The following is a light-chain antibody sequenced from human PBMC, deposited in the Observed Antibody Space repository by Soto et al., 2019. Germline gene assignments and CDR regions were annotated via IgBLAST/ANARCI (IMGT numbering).Light chain of an antibody. Sequence: DIRMTQSPSSLSASVGDRVTITCRASQSISTYLSWYQQKPGKAPKLLIYGATRLQSGAPSRFTGSGSGTEFTLTISRLQPEDFATYSCQQSYSNPPTFAQGTKLEIK. CDR3: QQSYSNPPT. J-gene: IGKJ2*01. CDR1: QSISTY. CDR2: GAT. V-gene: IGKV1-39*01.